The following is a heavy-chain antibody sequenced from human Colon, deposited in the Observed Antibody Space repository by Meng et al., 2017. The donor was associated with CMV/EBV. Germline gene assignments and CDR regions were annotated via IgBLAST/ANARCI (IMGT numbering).Heavy chain of an antibody. D-gene: IGHD5-18*01. CDR1: GFTFDDYA. J-gene: IGHJ4*02. V-gene: IGHV4-59*01. CDR3: ARLHRAFSNGYGVLDS. CDR2: FSYSGST. Sequence: GSLRLSCAASGFTFDDYAMHWVRQAPGKGLEWIGYFSYSGSTLYNPSLKSRVFISADTSKNQFSLRLDSVTSADTAVYSCARLHRAFSNGYGVLDSWSQGTLVTVSS.